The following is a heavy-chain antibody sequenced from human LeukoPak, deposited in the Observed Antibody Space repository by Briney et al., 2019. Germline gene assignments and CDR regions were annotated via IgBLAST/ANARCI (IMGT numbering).Heavy chain of an antibody. V-gene: IGHV3-23*01. CDR1: GFTFSSYG. Sequence: GGSLRLSCAASGFTFSSYGLNWVRQAPGKGLEWVSAISGSGGSTCYADSVKGRFTISRDNAKNSLYLQMNSLRAEDTALYYCAKGLSLGELSSPFDYWGQGTLVTVSS. CDR3: AKGLSLGELSSPFDY. D-gene: IGHD3-16*02. J-gene: IGHJ4*02. CDR2: ISGSGGST.